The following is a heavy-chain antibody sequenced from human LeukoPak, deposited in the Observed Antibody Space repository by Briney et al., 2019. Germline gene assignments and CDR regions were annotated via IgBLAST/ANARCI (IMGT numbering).Heavy chain of an antibody. D-gene: IGHD3-22*01. V-gene: IGHV3-21*01. CDR2: ISSSSSYI. Sequence: GGSLRLSCAASGFTFSSYSMNWVRQAPGKGLEWVSSISSSSSYIYYADSVKGRFTISRDNAKNSLYLQMNSLRAEDTAAYYCARDSTYYYDSSGYYPRGQGTLVTVSS. CDR1: GFTFSSYS. CDR3: ARDSTYYYDSSGYYP. J-gene: IGHJ4*02.